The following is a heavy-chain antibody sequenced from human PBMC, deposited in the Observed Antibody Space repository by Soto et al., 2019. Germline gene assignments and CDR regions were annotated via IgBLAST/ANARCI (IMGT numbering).Heavy chain of an antibody. CDR3: AKPRYDGSGTPFDS. J-gene: IGHJ4*02. V-gene: IGHV3-74*01. CDR2: INTDGSST. CDR1: GFTFSSYW. D-gene: IGHD3-22*01. Sequence: EVQLVESGGGLVQPGGSLRLSCAASGFTFSSYWMHWVRQVPGKGLVWVSHINTDGSSTTYADSVKGRFIISRDNAKTMVYLQMNTLRAEDTAVYFCAKPRYDGSGTPFDSRGQGTLVTVSS.